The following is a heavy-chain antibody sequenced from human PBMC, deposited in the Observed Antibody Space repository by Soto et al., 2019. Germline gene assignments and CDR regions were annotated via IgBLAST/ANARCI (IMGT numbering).Heavy chain of an antibody. J-gene: IGHJ6*02. D-gene: IGHD6-6*01. CDR2: ISGSGGST. CDR3: AKELAARPFNYYYYYGMDV. V-gene: IGHV3-23*04. CDR1: GFTFSSYA. Sequence: EVQLVESGGGLVQPGRSLRLSCAASGFTFSSYAMSWVRQAPGKGLEWVSAISGSGGSTYYADSVKGRFTISRDNSKNTLYLQMNSLRAEDTAVYYCAKELAARPFNYYYYYGMDVWGQGTTVTVSS.